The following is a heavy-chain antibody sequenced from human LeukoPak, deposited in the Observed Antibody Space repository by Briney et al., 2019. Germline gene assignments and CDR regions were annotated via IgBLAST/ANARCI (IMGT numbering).Heavy chain of an antibody. D-gene: IGHD6-19*01. V-gene: IGHV3-21*01. Sequence: GGSLRLSCAASGFTFGSYSMNWVRQAPGKGPEWVSSISSSSSYIYYADSVKGRFTISRDNAKNSLYLQMNSLRAEDTAVYYCARDSSSGLGYWGQGTLVTVSS. J-gene: IGHJ4*02. CDR3: ARDSSSGLGY. CDR2: ISSSSSYI. CDR1: GFTFGSYS.